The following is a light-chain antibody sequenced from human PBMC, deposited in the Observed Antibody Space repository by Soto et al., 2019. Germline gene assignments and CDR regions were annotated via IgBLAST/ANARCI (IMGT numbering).Light chain of an antibody. CDR2: EVT. CDR1: IGDIGSYNR. Sequence: QSVLTQPSSLSGSPGQSITISCTGTIGDIGSYNRVSWYQQHPGKAPKLIIYEVTDRPSGVSNRFSGSKSGNTASLTISGLQAEDEAEYYCSSYTNINTRPCVFGTRTKVTVL. V-gene: IGLV2-14*01. J-gene: IGLJ1*01. CDR3: SSYTNINTRPCV.